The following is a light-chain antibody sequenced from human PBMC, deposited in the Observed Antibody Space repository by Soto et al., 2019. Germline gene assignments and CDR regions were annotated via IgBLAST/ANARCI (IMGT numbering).Light chain of an antibody. CDR2: AAS. CDR3: QQRYSAPLT. CDR1: QSISNY. V-gene: IGKV1-39*01. Sequence: DIQLTHSPSSLSPSVGDRVTITSLTSQSISNYLNWYQQKPGKVPKLLIYAASSLQSGVPSRFSGSGSGTDFTLTISSLQPEDFATYYCQQRYSAPLTFGGGTKVDIK. J-gene: IGKJ4*01.